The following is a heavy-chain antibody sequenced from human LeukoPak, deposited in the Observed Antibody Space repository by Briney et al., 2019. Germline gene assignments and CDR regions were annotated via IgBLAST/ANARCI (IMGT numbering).Heavy chain of an antibody. D-gene: IGHD5-18*01. Sequence: PGGSLRLSCAASGFAFSSYGMHWVRQAPGKGLEWVALISYDGSNKYYADSVKGRFTISRDNSKNTLYLQINSLRAEDTAVYYCAKDRYTYGTEYFDYWGQGTLVTVSS. J-gene: IGHJ4*02. CDR2: ISYDGSNK. CDR3: AKDRYTYGTEYFDY. V-gene: IGHV3-30*18. CDR1: GFAFSSYG.